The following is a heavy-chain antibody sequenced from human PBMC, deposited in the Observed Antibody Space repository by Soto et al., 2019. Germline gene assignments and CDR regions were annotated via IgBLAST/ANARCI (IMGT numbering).Heavy chain of an antibody. Sequence: QVQLVQSGAEVKKPWSSVKVSCKASGGTFSSYAISWVRQAPGQGLEWMGGIIPIFGTANYAQKFQGRVTITADESTSTAYMELSSMRSEDTAVYYCARGGNWNYAANWFDPWGQGTLVTVAS. CDR1: GGTFSSYA. CDR2: IIPIFGTA. V-gene: IGHV1-69*01. D-gene: IGHD1-7*01. CDR3: ARGGNWNYAANWFDP. J-gene: IGHJ5*02.